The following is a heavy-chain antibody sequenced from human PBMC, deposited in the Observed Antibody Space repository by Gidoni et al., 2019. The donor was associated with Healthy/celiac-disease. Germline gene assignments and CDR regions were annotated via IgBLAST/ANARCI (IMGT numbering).Heavy chain of an antibody. J-gene: IGHJ6*02. D-gene: IGHD6-6*01. CDR3: ASLINIAARPGTFYYFYDMDV. CDR2: INHSGRT. V-gene: IGHV4-34*01. Sequence: QVQLQQWGAGLSKPSETLSLTCAVYGGSFSGYFWSRIRQPPGQGLAWIREINHSGRTNYNPSLKSRVTISVDTSTKQFSPKLSSVTAADTAVYYCASLINIAARPGTFYYFYDMDVWGQGTTVTVSS. CDR1: GGSFSGYF.